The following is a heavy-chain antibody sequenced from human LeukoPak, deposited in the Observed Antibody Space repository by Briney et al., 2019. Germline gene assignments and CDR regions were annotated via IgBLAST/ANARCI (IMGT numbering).Heavy chain of an antibody. D-gene: IGHD5-18*01. V-gene: IGHV4-30-4*08. J-gene: IGHJ4*02. Sequence: TSQTLSLTCTVSGGSISSGDCYWSWIRQPPGKGLEWIGYIYYSGSTYYNPSLKSRVTTSVDTSKNQFSLKLSSVTAADTAVYYCATVDTAMVTRDYWGQGTLVTVSS. CDR2: IYYSGST. CDR1: GGSISSGDCY. CDR3: ATVDTAMVTRDY.